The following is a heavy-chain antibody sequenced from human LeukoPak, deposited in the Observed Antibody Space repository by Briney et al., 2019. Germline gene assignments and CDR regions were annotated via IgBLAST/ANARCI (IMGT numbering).Heavy chain of an antibody. Sequence: SETLSLTCTVSGGSISSSSYYWGWVRQPPGKGLEWIGSIYYSGSNYDNPSLKSRVTISVKTSKNQFSLNLSSVTAADTAVYYCASWGWNDVRLRWGLNYFDYWGQGTLVTVSS. D-gene: IGHD1-1*01. CDR2: IYYSGSN. CDR3: ASWGWNDVRLRWGLNYFDY. V-gene: IGHV4-39*01. CDR1: GGSISSSSYY. J-gene: IGHJ4*02.